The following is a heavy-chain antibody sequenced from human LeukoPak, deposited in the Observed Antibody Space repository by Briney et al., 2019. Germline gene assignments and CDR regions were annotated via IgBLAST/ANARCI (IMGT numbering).Heavy chain of an antibody. CDR2: INWNGGST. CDR3: AKDMTLSSSWSPFDY. Sequence: GGSLRLSCAASGFTFDDYGMSWVRQAPGKGLEWVSGINWNGGSTGYADSVKGRFTISRDNAKNSLYLQMNSLRAEDTALYYCAKDMTLSSSWSPFDYWGQGTLVTVSS. V-gene: IGHV3-20*04. CDR1: GFTFDDYG. D-gene: IGHD6-13*01. J-gene: IGHJ4*02.